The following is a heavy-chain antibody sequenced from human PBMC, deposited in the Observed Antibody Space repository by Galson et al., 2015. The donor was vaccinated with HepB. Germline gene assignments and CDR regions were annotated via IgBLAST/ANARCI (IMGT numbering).Heavy chain of an antibody. CDR3: AKDTADGSSSFDY. V-gene: IGHV3-30*18. CDR2: ISYDGSNK. D-gene: IGHD1-26*01. Sequence: SLRLSCAASGFTFSSYGMHWVRQAPGKGLEWVAVISYDGSNKYYADSVKGRFTISRDNSKNTLYLQMNSLRAEDTAVYYCAKDTADGSSSFDYWGQGTLVTVSS. J-gene: IGHJ4*02. CDR1: GFTFSSYG.